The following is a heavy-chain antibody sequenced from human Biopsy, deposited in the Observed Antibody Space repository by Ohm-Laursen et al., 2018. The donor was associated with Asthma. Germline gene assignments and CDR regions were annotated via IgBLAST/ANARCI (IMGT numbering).Heavy chain of an antibody. J-gene: IGHJ3*01. D-gene: IGHD3-22*01. Sequence: SLRLSCSASGFTFKTYGMHWVRQAPGKGLEWIGLISYDGTNKFYADTEMGRFTISRDNAKNSLYLQMNSLRAEDTAVYYCTRREYSDSRISPLDLWGHGTMVTVSS. CDR2: ISYDGTNK. V-gene: IGHV3-30-3*01. CDR3: TRREYSDSRISPLDL. CDR1: GFTFKTYG.